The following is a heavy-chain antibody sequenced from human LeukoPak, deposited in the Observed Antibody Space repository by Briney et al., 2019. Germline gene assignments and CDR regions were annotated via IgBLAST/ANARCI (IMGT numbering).Heavy chain of an antibody. V-gene: IGHV4-59*01. Sequence: SETLSLTCTVSGGSISSYYWSWIRQPPGKGREWIGYIYYSGSTNYNPSLKSRVTISVDTSKNQFSLKLSSVTAADTDVYYCARVHYYDSSGYYRGLYYYGMDVWGQGTTVTVSS. J-gene: IGHJ6*02. CDR2: IYYSGST. CDR3: ARVHYYDSSGYYRGLYYYGMDV. D-gene: IGHD3-22*01. CDR1: GGSISSYY.